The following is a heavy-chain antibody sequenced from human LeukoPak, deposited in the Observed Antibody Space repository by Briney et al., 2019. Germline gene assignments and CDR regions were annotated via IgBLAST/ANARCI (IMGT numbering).Heavy chain of an antibody. V-gene: IGHV3-48*02. J-gene: IGHJ6*02. CDR2: IGSSGSPT. CDR3: ARRPYSDTSGRLSDV. Sequence: HPGGSLRLSCAASGFTFSSYGMNWVRQAPGKGLEWISYIGSSGSPTHYADSVGGRFTISRDNAKNSLYLQMNSLRDEDTAVYFCARRPYSDTSGRLSDVWGQGTTVTVSS. D-gene: IGHD3-22*01. CDR1: GFTFSSYG.